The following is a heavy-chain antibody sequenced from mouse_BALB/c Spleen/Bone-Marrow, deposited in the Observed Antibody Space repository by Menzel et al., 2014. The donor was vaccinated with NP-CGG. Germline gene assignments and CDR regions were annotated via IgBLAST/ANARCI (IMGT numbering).Heavy chain of an antibody. D-gene: IGHD1-1*01. J-gene: IGHJ4*01. CDR2: IWGGGST. V-gene: IGHV2-6-5*01. CDR3: AKHYGSYYAMDY. CDR1: GFSLTDYG. Sequence: VQLQESGPGLVAPSQSLSITCTVSGFSLTDYGVSWIRQPPGKGLEWLGAIWGGGSTYYNSALKSRLSISKDNSKSQFFLKMNSLQTDDTAMYYCAKHYGSYYAMDYWGQGTSVTVSS.